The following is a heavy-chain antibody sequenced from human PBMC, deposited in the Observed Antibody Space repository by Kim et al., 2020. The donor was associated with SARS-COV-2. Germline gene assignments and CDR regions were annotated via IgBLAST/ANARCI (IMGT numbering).Heavy chain of an antibody. Sequence: GGSLRLSCAASGFTFDDYTMHWVRQTPGKGLEWVGLISWNGATTAYADSVRGRFTISRDNSKDSLYLQMNSLGSEDTALYYCATDLRPITTYAGMEVWGQGTTVTVSS. D-gene: IGHD1-1*01. CDR2: ISWNGATT. V-gene: IGHV3-43*01. CDR1: GFTFDDYT. J-gene: IGHJ6*02. CDR3: ATDLRPITTYAGMEV.